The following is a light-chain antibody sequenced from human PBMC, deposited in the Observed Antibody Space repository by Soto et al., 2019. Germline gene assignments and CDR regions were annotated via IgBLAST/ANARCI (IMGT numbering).Light chain of an antibody. V-gene: IGKV3-20*01. CDR3: HQDGSLYT. CDR1: QSVSSSY. J-gene: IGKJ2*01. CDR2: GAS. Sequence: EIVLTQSPGTLSLSPGERATLSCRASQSVSSSYLAWYQQKPGQAPRLLIYGASSRATGIPDRFSGSGAGKYFPITISRLEPDVSVLYYRHQDGSLYTFGQGTKLEIK.